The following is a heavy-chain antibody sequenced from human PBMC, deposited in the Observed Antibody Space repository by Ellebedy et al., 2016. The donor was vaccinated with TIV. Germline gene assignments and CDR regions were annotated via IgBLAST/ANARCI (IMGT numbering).Heavy chain of an antibody. CDR3: ASYGVTGLDAFDI. D-gene: IGHD5-18*01. CDR1: GFTFENYT. CDR2: ISWDSVTI. Sequence: SLKISXAASGFTFENYTMHWVRQAPGKGLEWVSGISWDSVTIGCADSVKGRFSMSRDNAKNSLYLQMNSLRVEDTALYYCASYGVTGLDAFDIWGQGTMVTVSS. V-gene: IGHV3-9*01. J-gene: IGHJ3*02.